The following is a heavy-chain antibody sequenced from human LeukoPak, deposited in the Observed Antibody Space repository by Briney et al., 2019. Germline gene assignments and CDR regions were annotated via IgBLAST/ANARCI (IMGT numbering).Heavy chain of an antibody. D-gene: IGHD6-13*01. Sequence: SQTLSLTCTVSGGSISSGSYYWSWIRQPAGKGLEWIGRIYTSGSTNYNPSLKSRVTISLDTSKNQFSLKLGSVTAADTAVYYCARDLVAAAVYWGQGTLVTVSS. CDR3: ARDLVAAAVY. CDR1: GGSISSGSYY. CDR2: IYTSGST. V-gene: IGHV4-61*02. J-gene: IGHJ4*02.